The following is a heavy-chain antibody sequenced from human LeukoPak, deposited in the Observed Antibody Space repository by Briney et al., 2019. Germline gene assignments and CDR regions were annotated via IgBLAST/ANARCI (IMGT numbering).Heavy chain of an antibody. CDR2: ISGDGGST. CDR1: GFTFDDYA. Sequence: PGGSPRLSCAASGFTFDDYAMHWVRQAPGKGLEWVSLISGDGGSTYYAYSVKGRFTISRVNSKNSLYLQMDSLRTEDTALYYCAKDNLAGGVDYWGQGTLVTVSS. D-gene: IGHD6-19*01. J-gene: IGHJ4*02. V-gene: IGHV3-43*02. CDR3: AKDNLAGGVDY.